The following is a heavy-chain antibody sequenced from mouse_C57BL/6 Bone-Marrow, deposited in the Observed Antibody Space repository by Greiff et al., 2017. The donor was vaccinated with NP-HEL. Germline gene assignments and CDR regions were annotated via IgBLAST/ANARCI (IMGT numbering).Heavy chain of an antibody. Sequence: EVMLVASGGGLVQPKGSLKLSCAASGFSFNTYAMNWVRHAPGKGLEWVARIRRKSNNYATYYADSVKNRFTISRNDSESMLYLQMNNLKTEDTAMYDCVRHGSDSPFAYWGQGTLVTVSA. J-gene: IGHJ3*01. V-gene: IGHV10-1*01. D-gene: IGHD2-2*01. CDR2: IRRKSNNYAT. CDR1: GFSFNTYA. CDR3: VRHGSDSPFAY.